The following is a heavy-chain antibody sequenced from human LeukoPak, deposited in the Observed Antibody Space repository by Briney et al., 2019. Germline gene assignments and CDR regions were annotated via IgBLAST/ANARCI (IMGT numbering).Heavy chain of an antibody. CDR3: ARRGSSGTYQIDY. CDR2: IYPADSDT. D-gene: IGHD1-26*01. J-gene: IGHJ4*02. CDR1: GYSFTNYW. Sequence: KHGESLKISCKGSGYSFTNYWIGWVRQMPGKGLEWMGIIYPADSDTKYSPSFQGQVTISADKSISTAYLQWSSLKASDTAIYYCARRGSSGTYQIDYWGQGTLVTVSS. V-gene: IGHV5-51*01.